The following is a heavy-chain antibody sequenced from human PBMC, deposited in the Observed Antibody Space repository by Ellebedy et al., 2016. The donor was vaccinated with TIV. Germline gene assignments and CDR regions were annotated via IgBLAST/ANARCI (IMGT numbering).Heavy chain of an antibody. D-gene: IGHD3-16*01. CDR1: GGTFSSYA. CDR3: ASQKMGSQGPPGRVRGMDV. CDR2: IIPIFGTA. Sequence: AASVKVSCKASGGTFSSYAISWVRQAPGQGLEWMGGIIPIFGTANYAQKFQGRVTITADESTSTAYMELSSLRSEDTAVYYCASQKMGSQGPPGRVRGMDVWGQGTTVTVSS. J-gene: IGHJ6*02. V-gene: IGHV1-69*13.